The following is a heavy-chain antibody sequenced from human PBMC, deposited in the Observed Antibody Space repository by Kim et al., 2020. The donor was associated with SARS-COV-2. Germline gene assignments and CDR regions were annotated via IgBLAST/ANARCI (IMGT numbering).Heavy chain of an antibody. J-gene: IGHJ4*01. Sequence: GGSLRLSCAASGFTFSTSPMGWVRQAPGKGLEWVSRISWDGTRTYYADSEKGRVTMSSDKSRNTVYLHMDNLRVEDTAVYYCAKGVINSGFDYWGHGTQVTVSS. CDR2: ISWDGTRT. CDR3: AKGVINSGFDY. V-gene: IGHV3-23*01. D-gene: IGHD1-26*01. CDR1: GFTFSTSP.